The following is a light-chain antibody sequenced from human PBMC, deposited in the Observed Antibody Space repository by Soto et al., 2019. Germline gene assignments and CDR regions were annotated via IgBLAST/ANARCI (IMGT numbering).Light chain of an antibody. Sequence: QLVLTQSPSASASLGASVKLTCTLSSGHSNYAIAWHQQQSEKGPRYLMKLNSDGSHSKGDGIPDRFSGSSSGAERYLTISCLQSEDEADYYCQTWGSGIVVFGGGTKVTVL. J-gene: IGLJ2*01. CDR1: SGHSNYA. CDR3: QTWGSGIVV. V-gene: IGLV4-69*01. CDR2: LNSDGSH.